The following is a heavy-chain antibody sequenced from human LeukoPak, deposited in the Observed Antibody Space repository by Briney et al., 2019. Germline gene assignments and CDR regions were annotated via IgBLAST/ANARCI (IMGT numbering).Heavy chain of an antibody. CDR2: IYSGGST. CDR1: GFTVRSNY. CDR3: ARSSGRYDSSGYSDY. Sequence: PVGSLILSCSASGFTVRSNYMSSVRQAPGKGLEWVSVIYSGGSTYYADPVKGRFTLSRDNYKNTLYLQMNSLRAEDTAVYYCARSSGRYDSSGYSDYWGQGTLVTVSS. V-gene: IGHV3-53*01. D-gene: IGHD3-22*01. J-gene: IGHJ4*02.